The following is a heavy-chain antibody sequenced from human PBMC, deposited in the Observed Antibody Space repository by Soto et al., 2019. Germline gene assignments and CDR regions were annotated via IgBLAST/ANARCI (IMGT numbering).Heavy chain of an antibody. CDR2: IKSKTDGGTT. D-gene: IGHD4-4*01. CDR1: GFTFSSAW. J-gene: IGHJ6*02. V-gene: IGHV3-15*01. CDR3: TTDLTTVKILHPLSSYYYGMNV. Sequence: PGGSLRRSWAASGFTFSSAWMSWVRQAPGKGLEWVGRIKSKTDGGTTDYAAPVKGRFTISRDDSKNTLYLQMNSLKTEDTAVYYCTTDLTTVKILHPLSSYYYGMNVGGQVTTVPGS.